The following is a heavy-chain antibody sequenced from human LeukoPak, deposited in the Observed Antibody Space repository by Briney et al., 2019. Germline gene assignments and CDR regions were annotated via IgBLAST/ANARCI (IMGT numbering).Heavy chain of an antibody. J-gene: IGHJ1*01. CDR1: GFTFSSYA. Sequence: GGSLRLSCAASGFTFSSYAMSWVRQAPGKGLVWVSRIRSDGISTNYADSVKGRFTISRDNAKNTVSLQMNSLRAEDTGVYYCARAPSEIGGYYPEYFRHWGQGTLVTVSS. D-gene: IGHD3-22*01. CDR2: IRSDGIST. CDR3: ARAPSEIGGYYPEYFRH. V-gene: IGHV3-74*01.